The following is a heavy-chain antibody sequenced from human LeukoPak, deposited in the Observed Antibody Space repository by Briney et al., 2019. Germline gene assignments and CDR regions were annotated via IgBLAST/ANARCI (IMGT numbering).Heavy chain of an antibody. Sequence: GESLKISCKGSGYSFTSYWIGWVRQMPGRGLEWMGIIYPGDSDTRYSPSFQGQVTISADKSISTAYLQWSSLKASDTAVYYCARHIRAPYYYGSGSFDYWGQGTLVTVSS. D-gene: IGHD3-10*01. CDR2: IYPGDSDT. CDR1: GYSFTSYW. J-gene: IGHJ4*02. CDR3: ARHIRAPYYYGSGSFDY. V-gene: IGHV5-51*01.